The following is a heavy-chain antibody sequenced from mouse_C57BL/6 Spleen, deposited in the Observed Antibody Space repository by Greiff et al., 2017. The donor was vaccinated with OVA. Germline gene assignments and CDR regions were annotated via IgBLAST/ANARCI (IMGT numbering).Heavy chain of an antibody. V-gene: IGHV1-61*01. CDR2: IYPSDSET. CDR3: ARWLDYFDY. CDR1: GYTFTSYW. Sequence: VQLQQPGAELVRPGSSVKLSCKASGYTFTSYWMDWVKQRPGQGLEWIGNIYPSDSETHYNQKFKDKATLTVDKSSSTAYMQLSSLTSEDSAVYYCARWLDYFDYWGQGTTLTVSS. D-gene: IGHD2-2*01. J-gene: IGHJ2*01.